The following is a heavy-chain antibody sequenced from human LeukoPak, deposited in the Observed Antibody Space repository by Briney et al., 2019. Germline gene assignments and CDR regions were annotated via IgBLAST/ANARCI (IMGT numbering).Heavy chain of an antibody. CDR3: ARADRGYSGHVKFHYFDY. V-gene: IGHV3-21*01. CDR1: GFTFSSYS. Sequence: GGSLRLSCAASGFTFSSYSMNWVRQAPGKGLEWVSSISSSSSYIYYADSVKGRSTISRDNAKNSLYLQMNSLRAEDTAVYYCARADRGYSGHVKFHYFDYWGQGTLVTVSS. CDR2: ISSSSSYI. J-gene: IGHJ4*02. D-gene: IGHD5-12*01.